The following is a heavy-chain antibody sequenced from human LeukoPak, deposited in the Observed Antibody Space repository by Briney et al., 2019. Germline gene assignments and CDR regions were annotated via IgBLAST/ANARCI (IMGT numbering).Heavy chain of an antibody. V-gene: IGHV3-23*01. J-gene: IGHJ5*02. CDR2: ISGSGGST. CDR1: GFTFSSYG. CDR3: AKDRSYGSGSWGLFDP. D-gene: IGHD3-10*01. Sequence: GGSLRLSCAASGFTFSSYGMSWVRQAPGKGLEWVSAISGSGGSTYYADSVKGRFTISRDNSKNTLYLQMKSLRAEDTAVYYCAKDRSYGSGSWGLFDPWGQGTLVTVSS.